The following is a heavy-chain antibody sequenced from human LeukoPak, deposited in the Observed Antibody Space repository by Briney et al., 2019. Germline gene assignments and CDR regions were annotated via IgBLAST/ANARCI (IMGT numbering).Heavy chain of an antibody. J-gene: IGHJ4*02. CDR1: GFTFSSYS. Sequence: PGGSLRLSCAASGFTFSSYSMNWVRQAPGKGLEWVSVIYSGGSTYYADSVKGRFTISRDNSKNTLYLQMNSLRAEDTAVYYCARVVVVAAAIDYWGQGTLVTVSS. CDR2: IYSGGST. V-gene: IGHV3-66*01. D-gene: IGHD2-15*01. CDR3: ARVVVVAAAIDY.